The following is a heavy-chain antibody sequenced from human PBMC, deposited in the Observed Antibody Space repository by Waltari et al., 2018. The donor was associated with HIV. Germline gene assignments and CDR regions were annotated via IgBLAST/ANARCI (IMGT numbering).Heavy chain of an antibody. CDR1: GGSISSSSYY. CDR3: ARHSVTFGGVIGPFDY. J-gene: IGHJ4*02. V-gene: IGHV4-39*01. Sequence: QLQLQESGPGLVKPSETLSLTCTVSGGSISSSSYYWGWIRQPPGKGLEWIGSIYYSGSTYYNPSLKSRVTISVDTSKNQFSLNLSSVTAADTAVYYCARHSVTFGGVIGPFDYWGQGTLVTVAS. CDR2: IYYSGST. D-gene: IGHD3-16*02.